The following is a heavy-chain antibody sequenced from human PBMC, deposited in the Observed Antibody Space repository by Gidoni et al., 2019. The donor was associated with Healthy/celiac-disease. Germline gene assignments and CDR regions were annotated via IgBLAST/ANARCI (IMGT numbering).Heavy chain of an antibody. V-gene: IGHV4-31*01. CDR2: IYYSGST. Sequence: QVQLQESGPGLVKPSQTLSLTCTVSGGSISSGGYYCSWIRQHPGKVLEWIGYIYYSGSTYYNPSLKSLVTIAVDTSKNQFSLKLSSVTAADTAVYYCARDTLDAFDIWGQGTMVTVSS. CDR3: ARDTLDAFDI. CDR1: GGSISSGGYY. J-gene: IGHJ3*02.